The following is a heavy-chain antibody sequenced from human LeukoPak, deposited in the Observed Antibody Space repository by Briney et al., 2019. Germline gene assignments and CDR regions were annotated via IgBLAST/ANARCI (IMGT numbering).Heavy chain of an antibody. D-gene: IGHD4-23*01. J-gene: IGHJ4*02. CDR3: ARGDYGGNSHTKDFDY. CDR1: GGTFSSYA. Sequence: SVKVSCKASGGTFSSYAISWVRQAPGQGLEWMGGIIPIFGTANYAQKFQGRVTITADKSTSTAYMELSSLRSEDTAVYYCARGDYGGNSHTKDFDYWGQGTLVTVSS. V-gene: IGHV1-69*06. CDR2: IIPIFGTA.